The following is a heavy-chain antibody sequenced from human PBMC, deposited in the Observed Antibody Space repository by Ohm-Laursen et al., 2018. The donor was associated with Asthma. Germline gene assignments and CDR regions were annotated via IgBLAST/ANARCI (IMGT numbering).Heavy chain of an antibody. V-gene: IGHV4-59*07. J-gene: IGHJ4*02. Sequence: SDTLSLTCDVSGGSINNFYWHWIRQAPGRELEWIAYIQSSGGANYNPSLQSRVTPSLDTSKNQVSLRLSSVTAADTALYFCARLDWVRSMFDSWGPGIQVLVSS. CDR3: ARLDWVRSMFDS. CDR2: IQSSGGA. D-gene: IGHD3-9*01. CDR1: GGSINNFY.